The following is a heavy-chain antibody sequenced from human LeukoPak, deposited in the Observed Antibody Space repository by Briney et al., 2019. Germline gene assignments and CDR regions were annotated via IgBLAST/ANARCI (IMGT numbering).Heavy chain of an antibody. V-gene: IGHV3-9*01. CDR3: AKTLSTYSSSSEFDY. CDR2: ISWNSGSI. Sequence: GRSLRLSCAASGFTFDDYAMHWVRQAPGKGLEWVSGISWNSGSIGYADSVKGRFTISRDNAKNSLYLQMNSLRAEDTALYYCAKTLSTYSSSSEFDYWGQGTLVTVSS. CDR1: GFTFDDYA. D-gene: IGHD6-6*01. J-gene: IGHJ4*02.